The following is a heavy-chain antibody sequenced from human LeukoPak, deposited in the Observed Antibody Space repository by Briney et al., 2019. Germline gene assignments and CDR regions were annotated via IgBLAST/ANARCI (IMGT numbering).Heavy chain of an antibody. Sequence: GESLKISCNGSGYSFTSYWIGCVLQMPGKGLEWMGIIYPGDSDTRYSPSFQGQVTISADKSISTAYLQWSSLKASDTAMYYCARHKWETSSSWFDYWGQGTLVTVSS. CDR2: IYPGDSDT. V-gene: IGHV5-51*01. CDR3: ARHKWETSSSWFDY. J-gene: IGHJ4*02. D-gene: IGHD6-13*01. CDR1: GYSFTSYW.